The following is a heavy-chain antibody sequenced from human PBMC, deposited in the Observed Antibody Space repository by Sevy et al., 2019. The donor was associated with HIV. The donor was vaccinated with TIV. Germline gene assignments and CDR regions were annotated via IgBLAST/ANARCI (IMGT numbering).Heavy chain of an antibody. CDR2: INHSGST. D-gene: IGHD3-10*01. CDR1: GGSFSGYY. V-gene: IGHV4-34*01. CDR3: ARGSQFMVLGVIKAYFDY. Sequence: SETLSLTCAVYGGSFSGYYWSWIRQPPGKGLEWIGEINHSGSTNYNPSLKSRVTISVDTSKNQFSLKLSSVTAADTAVYYCARGSQFMVLGVIKAYFDYWSQGTLVTVSS. J-gene: IGHJ4*02.